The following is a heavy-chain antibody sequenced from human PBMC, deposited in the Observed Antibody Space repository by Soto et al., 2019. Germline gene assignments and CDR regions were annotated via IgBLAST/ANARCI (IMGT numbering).Heavy chain of an antibody. CDR3: AKDHLTYSSGWYGSYFDS. D-gene: IGHD6-19*01. CDR2: ISGSGYST. J-gene: IGHJ4*02. Sequence: GGAPRLSFAALGITLWKNSLKRVRPGPGGGVEWVSSISGSGYSTNYADSVKGRFTISRDNSRYMLYLQMNSLRAEDTAVYYCAKDHLTYSSGWYGSYFDSWGQGTLVTVSS. V-gene: IGHV3-23*01. CDR1: GITLWKNS.